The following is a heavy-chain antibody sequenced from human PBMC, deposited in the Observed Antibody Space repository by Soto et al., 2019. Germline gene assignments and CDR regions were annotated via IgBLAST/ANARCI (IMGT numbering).Heavy chain of an antibody. Sequence: SETLSLTCTVSGGSISSGGYYWSWIRQHPGKGLEWIGYIYYSGSTYYNPSLKSRVTISVDTSKNQFSLKLSSVTAAATAVYYCATDSSSRGYFDYWGQGTLVTVSS. CDR1: GGSISSGGYY. J-gene: IGHJ4*02. CDR2: IYYSGST. D-gene: IGHD6-13*01. V-gene: IGHV4-31*03. CDR3: ATDSSSRGYFDY.